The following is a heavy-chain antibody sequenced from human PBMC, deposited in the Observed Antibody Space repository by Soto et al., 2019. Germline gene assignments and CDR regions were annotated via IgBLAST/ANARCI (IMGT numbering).Heavy chain of an antibody. V-gene: IGHV1-3*01. CDR2: INAGNGNT. CDR3: ARGGRIAARPYNWFDP. Sequence: ASVKVSCKASGYTFTSYAMHWVRQAPGQRLEWMGWINAGNGNTKYSQKFQGRVTITRDTSASTAYMELSSLRSEDTAVYYCARGGRIAARPYNWFDPWGQGTQVTVSS. CDR1: GYTFTSYA. D-gene: IGHD6-6*01. J-gene: IGHJ5*02.